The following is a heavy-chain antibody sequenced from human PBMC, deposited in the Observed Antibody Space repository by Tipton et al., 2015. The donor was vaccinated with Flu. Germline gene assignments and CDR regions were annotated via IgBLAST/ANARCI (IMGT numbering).Heavy chain of an antibody. CDR1: DYSISSGNY. CDR2: IYHSGTT. J-gene: IGHJ4*02. D-gene: IGHD3-10*02. V-gene: IGHV4-38-2*01. CDR3: ARHTGDSVRGVIDY. Sequence: TLSLTCDVSDYSISSGNYWGWVRRPPGKGLEWIGTIYHSGTTYYNPSLKSRLTISVDTSKNQFSLRLSSVTAADTAVYYCARHTGDSVRGVIDYWGQGTLVTASS.